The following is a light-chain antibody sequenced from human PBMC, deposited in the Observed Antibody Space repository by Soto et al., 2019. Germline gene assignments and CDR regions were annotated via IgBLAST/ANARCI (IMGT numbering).Light chain of an antibody. CDR1: QDITNS. V-gene: IGKV1-12*01. Sequence: DIQMTQSPSSLSASVGDRVTITCRASQDITNSLNWYQQKSGKAPSLLIYAASSLQSGVPSRFSGSGSGTDFTLTISSLQPEDFATYYCQQANSFPITFGQGTRLEIK. CDR2: AAS. CDR3: QQANSFPIT. J-gene: IGKJ5*01.